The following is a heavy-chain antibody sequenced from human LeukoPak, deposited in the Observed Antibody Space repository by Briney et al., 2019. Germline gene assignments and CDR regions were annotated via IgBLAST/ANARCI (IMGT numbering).Heavy chain of an antibody. J-gene: IGHJ6*04. Sequence: GRSLTLSCAASGSTFSRYGMHWVRQAPGKGLEWVAVVWDNGINKFYADSMKGRFTISRDNSKHTLSLHMNSLRAEDTAVYYCVKEPAPYSLGDAWGKGTTVTVSS. CDR2: VWDNGINK. CDR3: VKEPAPYSLGDA. CDR1: GSTFSRYG. V-gene: IGHV3-33*06. D-gene: IGHD3-16*01.